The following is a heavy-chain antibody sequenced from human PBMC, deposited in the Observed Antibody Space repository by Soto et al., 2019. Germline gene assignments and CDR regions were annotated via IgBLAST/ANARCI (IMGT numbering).Heavy chain of an antibody. CDR1: GYTFTSYG. CDR2: ISAYNGNT. CDR3: ARDSLHYDFWSAYYGMDV. V-gene: IGHV1-18*01. J-gene: IGHJ6*02. D-gene: IGHD3-3*01. Sequence: ASVKVSCKASGYTFTSYGISWVRQAPGQGLEWMGWISAYNGNTNYAQKLQGRVTMTTDTSTSTAYMELRSLRSDDTAVYYCARDSLHYDFWSAYYGMDVWGQGTTVTSP.